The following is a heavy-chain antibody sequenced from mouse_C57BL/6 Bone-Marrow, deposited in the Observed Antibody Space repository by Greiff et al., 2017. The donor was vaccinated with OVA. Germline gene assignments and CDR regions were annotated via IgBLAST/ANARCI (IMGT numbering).Heavy chain of an antibody. CDR3: ARFDYGWDY. V-gene: IGHV1-54*01. CDR1: GYAFTNYL. CDR2: INPGSGGT. J-gene: IGHJ2*01. D-gene: IGHD2-4*01. Sequence: VKLMESGAELVRPGTSVKVSCKASGYAFTNYLIEWVKQRPGQGLEWIGVINPGSGGTNYNEKFKGKATLTADKSSSTAYMQLSSLTSADSAVYFCARFDYGWDYWGQGTTLTVSS.